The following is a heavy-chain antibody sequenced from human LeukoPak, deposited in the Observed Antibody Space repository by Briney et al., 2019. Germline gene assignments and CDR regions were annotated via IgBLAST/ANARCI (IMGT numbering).Heavy chain of an antibody. D-gene: IGHD6-13*01. CDR3: ARGKAEYSSSWYVDY. CDR1: GFTFSSYW. V-gene: IGHV3-7*02. CDR2: IKQDGSEK. Sequence: PGGSLRLSCAASGFTFSSYWMSWVRQAPGKGLEWLANIKQDGSEKYYVDSVKGRFTISRDNAKNSLYLQMNSLRVEDTAVYYCARGKAEYSSSWYVDYWGQGTLVTVSS. J-gene: IGHJ4*02.